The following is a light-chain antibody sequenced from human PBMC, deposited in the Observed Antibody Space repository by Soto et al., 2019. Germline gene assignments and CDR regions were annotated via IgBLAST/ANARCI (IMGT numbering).Light chain of an antibody. Sequence: QSALTQPASVSGSPGQSITISCTGTSSDVGAYNYDSWYQHYPGEAPKVIIYDVSHRPAGVSNRLSGSKSGNTASLTISGPQTQAEADYYCSSYTSATTYVFGTGTKVTVL. CDR3: SSYTSATTYV. CDR2: DVS. J-gene: IGLJ1*01. V-gene: IGLV2-14*03. CDR1: SSDVGAYNY.